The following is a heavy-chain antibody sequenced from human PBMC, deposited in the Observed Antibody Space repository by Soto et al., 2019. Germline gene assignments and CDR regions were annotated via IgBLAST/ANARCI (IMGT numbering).Heavy chain of an antibody. J-gene: IGHJ4*02. CDR3: AKNGPQTGPVTAKTPFDY. V-gene: IGHV3-23*01. CDR2: IKGSGPDT. Sequence: EVQLLQSGGGSVQRGGSLTLSCAGSGFSFEAYTMAWVRQAPGKGLEWVSDIKGSGPDTYYADSVKGRFTISRDTARNILYRELNGLRIDDSGIYFCAKNGPQTGPVTAKTPFDYWGQAALVSVSS. CDR1: GFSFEAYT. D-gene: IGHD2-21*02.